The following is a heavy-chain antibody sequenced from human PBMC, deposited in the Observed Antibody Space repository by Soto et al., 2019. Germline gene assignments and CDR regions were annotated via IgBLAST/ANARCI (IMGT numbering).Heavy chain of an antibody. CDR3: ARGGDTYDILTGYYRRRNWFDP. J-gene: IGHJ5*02. Sequence: QVQLVQSGAEVKKPGASVKVSCKASGYTFTSYGISWVRQAPGQGLEWMGWISAYNGNTNYAQKPQGRVTMTTDTSTSTAYMELRSLRSDDTAVYYCARGGDTYDILTGYYRRRNWFDPWGQGTLVTVSS. CDR2: ISAYNGNT. CDR1: GYTFTSYG. V-gene: IGHV1-18*01. D-gene: IGHD3-9*01.